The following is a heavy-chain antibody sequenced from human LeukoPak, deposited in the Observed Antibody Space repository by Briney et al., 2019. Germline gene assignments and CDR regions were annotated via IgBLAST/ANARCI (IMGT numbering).Heavy chain of an antibody. J-gene: IGHJ4*02. CDR1: GGSISSSSYY. CDR3: ARDLVGAGDYYFDY. D-gene: IGHD1-26*01. CDR2: IYYSGST. V-gene: IGHV4-39*07. Sequence: SETLSLTCTVSGGSISSSSYYWGWIRQPPGKGLEWIGSIYYSGSTYYNPSLKSRVSISVDTSKNQFSLKLSSVTAAGTAVYYCARDLVGAGDYYFDYWGQGTLVTVSS.